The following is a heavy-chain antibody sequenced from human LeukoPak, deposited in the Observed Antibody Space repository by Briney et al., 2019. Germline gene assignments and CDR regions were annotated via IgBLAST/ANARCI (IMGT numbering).Heavy chain of an antibody. Sequence: PGGSLRLSCAASGSIFSQYSMNWVRQAPGKGLEWVSHIRSSSETFYADSVKGRFTISRDNARNSLYPQMNNLRGEDTAIYYCARDAGNSGYGCDLWGQGTLVTVSS. CDR1: GSIFSQYS. CDR2: IRSSSET. V-gene: IGHV3-48*01. D-gene: IGHD5-12*01. CDR3: ARDAGNSGYGCDL. J-gene: IGHJ5*02.